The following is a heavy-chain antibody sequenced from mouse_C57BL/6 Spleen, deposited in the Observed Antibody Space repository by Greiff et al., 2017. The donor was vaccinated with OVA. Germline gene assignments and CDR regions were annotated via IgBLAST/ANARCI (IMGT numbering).Heavy chain of an antibody. CDR3: ASCPHYYGSSSYAMDY. CDR1: GYTFTSYW. Sequence: QVQLQQPGAELVRPGSSVKLSCKASGYTFTSYWMHWVKQRPIQGLEWIGNIDPSDSETHYPQKFKDKATLSVDKSSSTAYLQLRSLTSEDSAVYDCASCPHYYGSSSYAMDYWGQGTSVTVSS. CDR2: IDPSDSET. D-gene: IGHD1-1*01. J-gene: IGHJ4*01. V-gene: IGHV1-52*01.